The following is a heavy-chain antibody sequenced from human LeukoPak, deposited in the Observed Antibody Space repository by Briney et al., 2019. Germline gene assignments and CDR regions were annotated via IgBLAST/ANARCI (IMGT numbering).Heavy chain of an antibody. CDR2: ISGDGGST. Sequence: GGSLRLSCAASGFTFDDYAMHWVRQAPGKGLEWVCLISGDGGSTYYADSVKGRFTISRDNSTNSLYLQMNSLRTEDTAFYYCAKVNIVVVVAAALDYWGQGTLVTVSS. J-gene: IGHJ4*02. CDR3: AKVNIVVVVAAALDY. V-gene: IGHV3-43*02. CDR1: GFTFDDYA. D-gene: IGHD2-15*01.